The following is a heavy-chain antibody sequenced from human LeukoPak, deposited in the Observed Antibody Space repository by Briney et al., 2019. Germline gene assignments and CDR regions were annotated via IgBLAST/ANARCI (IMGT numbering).Heavy chain of an antibody. D-gene: IGHD2-15*01. CDR3: ARDRGIVVVVAAQFDY. V-gene: IGHV3-30*04. J-gene: IGHJ4*02. CDR2: ISYDGSNK. Sequence: GRSLRLSCAASGFTFSSYAMHWVRQAPGKGLEWVAVISYDGSNKYYADSVKGRFTISRDNSKNTLYLQMNSLRAEDTAVYYRARDRGIVVVVAAQFDYWGQGTLVTVSS. CDR1: GFTFSSYA.